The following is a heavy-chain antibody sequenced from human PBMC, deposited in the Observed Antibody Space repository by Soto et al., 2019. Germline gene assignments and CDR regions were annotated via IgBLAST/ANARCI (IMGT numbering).Heavy chain of an antibody. J-gene: IGHJ4*02. Sequence: SVKVSCKASGGTFSSYAISWVRQAPGQGLEWMGGIIPIFGTANYAQKFQGRVTITADESTSTAYMELSSLRSEDTAVYYCASGYCSGGSCGLIFDYWGQGTLVTVSS. V-gene: IGHV1-69*13. CDR3: ASGYCSGGSCGLIFDY. CDR2: IIPIFGTA. CDR1: GGTFSSYA. D-gene: IGHD2-15*01.